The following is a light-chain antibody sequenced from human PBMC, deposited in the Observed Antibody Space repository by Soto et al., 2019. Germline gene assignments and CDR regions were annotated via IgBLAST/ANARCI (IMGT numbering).Light chain of an antibody. V-gene: IGKV3-11*01. J-gene: IGKJ4*01. CDR2: DAS. CDR3: QQRSNWPYLT. CDR1: QSVSGY. Sequence: EIVLTQSPDTLSLSPGERATLSCRASQSVSGYLGWYQQKPGQAPRLLIYDASNRAYGVPARFRGSGSGTNFTLTIDSLGPDDFAVYYCQQRSNWPYLTFGGGTRV.